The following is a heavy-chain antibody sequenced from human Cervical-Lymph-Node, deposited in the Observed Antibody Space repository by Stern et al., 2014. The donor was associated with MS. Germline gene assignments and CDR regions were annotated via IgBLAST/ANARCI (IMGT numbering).Heavy chain of an antibody. Sequence: EVQLVESGGGVVQPGGSLRLSCVASGFTFSSQWMHWVRQAPGKGLGWVSRINSDGSRTTYADFVKGRFTISRDNAKKTLYLQMDSLRAEDTAVYYCARSNYGMDVWGQGTTVTVSS. CDR3: ARSNYGMDV. V-gene: IGHV3-74*02. D-gene: IGHD2-8*01. CDR1: GFTFSSQW. J-gene: IGHJ6*02. CDR2: INSDGSRT.